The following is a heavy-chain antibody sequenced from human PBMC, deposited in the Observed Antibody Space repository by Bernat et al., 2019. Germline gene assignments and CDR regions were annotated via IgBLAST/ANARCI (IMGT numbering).Heavy chain of an antibody. CDR2: INHSGST. D-gene: IGHD2-2*01. J-gene: IGHJ3*02. Sequence: QVQLQQWGAGLLKPSETLSLTCAVYGGSFSGYYWSWIRQPPGKGLEWIGEINHSGSTNYNPSLTSRVTISVDTSKNQFSLKLSSVTAADTAVYYCARAPLGYCSSTSCPDAFDIWGQGTMVTVSS. CDR1: GGSFSGYY. V-gene: IGHV4-34*01. CDR3: ARAPLGYCSSTSCPDAFDI.